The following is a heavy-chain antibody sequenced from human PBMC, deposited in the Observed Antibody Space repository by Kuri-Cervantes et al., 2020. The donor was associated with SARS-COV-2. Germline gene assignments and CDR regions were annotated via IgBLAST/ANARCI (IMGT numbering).Heavy chain of an antibody. CDR2: ISSSSSTI. J-gene: IGHJ4*02. V-gene: IGHV3-48*02. CDR3: ARDSRGYSYGYGHLFDY. D-gene: IGHD5-18*01. CDR1: GFTFSSYS. Sequence: GGSLRLSCAASGFTFSSYSMNWVRQAPGKGLEWVSYISSSSSTIYYADSVKGRFTISRDNAKNSLYLQMNSLGDEDTAVYYCARDSRGYSYGYGHLFDYWGQGTLVTVSS.